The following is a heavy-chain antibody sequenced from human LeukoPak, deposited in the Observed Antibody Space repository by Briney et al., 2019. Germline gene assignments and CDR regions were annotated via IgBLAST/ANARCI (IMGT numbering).Heavy chain of an antibody. CDR2: ISSSSSYI. CDR3: ARDLYDSGAYSSPIDY. Sequence: GGSLRLSCAAYGFTLSSHSMNWVRQAPGKGLEWVSSISSSSSYIHSADSVKGRFTISRDNAKNSLYLQMNSVRAEDTAVYYCARDLYDSGAYSSPIDYWGQGTLVTVCS. V-gene: IGHV3-21*01. J-gene: IGHJ4*02. CDR1: GFTLSSHS. D-gene: IGHD3-22*01.